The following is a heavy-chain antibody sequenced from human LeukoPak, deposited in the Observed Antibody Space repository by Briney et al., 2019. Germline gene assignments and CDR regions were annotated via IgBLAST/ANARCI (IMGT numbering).Heavy chain of an antibody. CDR2: IYSGGST. CDR1: GFTVSSNY. D-gene: IGHD1-1*01. J-gene: IGHJ4*02. V-gene: IGHV3-66*01. Sequence: GGSLRLSCAASGFTVSSNYMSWVRQAPGEGLEWVSDIYSGGSTYYADSVKGRFTISRDNSKNTLYLQMNSLRAEDTAVYYCARAGYNWNDGLDYWGQGTLVTVSS. CDR3: ARAGYNWNDGLDY.